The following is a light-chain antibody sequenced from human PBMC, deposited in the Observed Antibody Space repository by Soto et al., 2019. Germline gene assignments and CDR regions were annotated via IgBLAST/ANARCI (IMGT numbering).Light chain of an antibody. CDR2: DAS. J-gene: IGKJ5*01. CDR3: QAFDNLPSIT. Sequence: DIQMTQSPSSLSASVGDRVTITCQASHDIKKFLNWYQQKPGKAPKLLIHDASTLETGVPSRFSGSGSGTDFTFIINSLQPEDFATYYCQAFDNLPSITFGQGTRLEIK. CDR1: HDIKKF. V-gene: IGKV1-33*01.